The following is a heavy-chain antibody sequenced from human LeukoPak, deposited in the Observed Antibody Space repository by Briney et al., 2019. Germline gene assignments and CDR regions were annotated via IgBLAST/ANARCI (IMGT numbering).Heavy chain of an antibody. J-gene: IGHJ4*02. CDR3: AREGPVVRGSEVDY. Sequence: GGSLRLSCAASEFTFSAYPMNWVRQAPGKGLEWVSYISSSGKTIYYADSVKGRFPISRDNAKNSLYLQLNSLRDEDTAVYYCAREGPVVRGSEVDYRGQGTLVTVSS. CDR2: ISSSGKTI. CDR1: EFTFSAYP. D-gene: IGHD4-23*01. V-gene: IGHV3-48*02.